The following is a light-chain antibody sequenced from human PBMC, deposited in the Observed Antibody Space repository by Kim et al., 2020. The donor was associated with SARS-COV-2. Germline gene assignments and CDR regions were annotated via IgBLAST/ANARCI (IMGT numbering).Light chain of an antibody. V-gene: IGLV2-8*01. CDR1: SSDVGGYNF. CDR2: EVT. Sequence: LTQPPSASGSLGQSVTISCTGTSSDVGGYNFVSWYQQHPGKAPKVVIYEVTKRPSGVPDRFSGSKSGNTASLTVSGLQAEDEADYHCSSYAGNSLVFGGGTKVTVL. J-gene: IGLJ2*01. CDR3: SSYAGNSLV.